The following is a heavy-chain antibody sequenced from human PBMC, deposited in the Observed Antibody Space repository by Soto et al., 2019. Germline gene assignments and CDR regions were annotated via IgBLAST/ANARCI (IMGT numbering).Heavy chain of an antibody. J-gene: IGHJ5*02. CDR3: ARDLSWTGYPTNWFDP. V-gene: IGHV4-39*07. Sequence: PSETLSLTCSVSDDSINSDKYYWGWIRQPPGKGLEWIGSIYYRGNAYYNPSLQTRVTISLYKSKSQFSLKLNSVTAADTAVYYCARDLSWTGYPTNWFDPWGQGTLVTVSS. CDR2: IYYRGNA. D-gene: IGHD3-3*01. CDR1: DDSINSDKYY.